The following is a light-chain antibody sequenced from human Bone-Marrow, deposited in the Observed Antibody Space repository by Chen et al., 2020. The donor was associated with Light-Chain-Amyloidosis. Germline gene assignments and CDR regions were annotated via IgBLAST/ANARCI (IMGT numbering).Light chain of an antibody. Sequence: EIVLTQSPATLSLSPGERATLSCRASQSVSTYLAWYQQKPGQAPRPLIYDASSRATGIPSRFSGSGSATDFTLTISSLEPEDFAVYYCQHRTNWPWTFGQGTKVEI. CDR2: DAS. CDR3: QHRTNWPWT. CDR1: QSVSTY. J-gene: IGKJ1*01. V-gene: IGKV3-11*01.